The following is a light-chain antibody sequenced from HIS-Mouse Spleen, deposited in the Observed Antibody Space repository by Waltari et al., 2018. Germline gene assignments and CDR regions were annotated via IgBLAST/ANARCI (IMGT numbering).Light chain of an antibody. CDR3: YSTDSSGNHRV. Sequence: SYELTQPPSVSVSPGQTARITCPGSALPNKSAYWYQQKSGKAPVLVIYEDSKRPSGIPERFSGSSSGTMATLTISGAQVEDEADYYCYSTDSSGNHRVFGGGTKLTVL. V-gene: IGLV3-10*01. CDR2: EDS. CDR1: ALPNKS. J-gene: IGLJ2*01.